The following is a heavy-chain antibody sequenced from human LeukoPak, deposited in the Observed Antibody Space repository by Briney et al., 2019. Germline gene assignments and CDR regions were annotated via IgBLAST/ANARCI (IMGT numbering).Heavy chain of an antibody. Sequence: PSETLSLTCAVYGGSFSGYYWSWVRQPPGKGLEWIGEINHSGSTNYNPSLKSRVTISVDTSKNQFSLKLSSETAADTAVYYCARVRVYDYVWGSYRFWGQGTLVTVSS. J-gene: IGHJ4*02. CDR3: ARVRVYDYVWGSYRF. CDR2: INHSGST. CDR1: GGSFSGYY. D-gene: IGHD3-16*02. V-gene: IGHV4-34*01.